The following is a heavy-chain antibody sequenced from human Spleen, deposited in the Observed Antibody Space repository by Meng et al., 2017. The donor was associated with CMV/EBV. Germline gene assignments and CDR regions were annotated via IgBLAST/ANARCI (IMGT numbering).Heavy chain of an antibody. D-gene: IGHD1-1*01. CDR3: ARLGTTGTIDY. CDR1: GGSVSSGSYY. Sequence: SETLSLTCTVSGGSVSSGSYYWSWIRQPPGKGLEWIGYIYNSGSTNYNPSLKSRVTISVDTSKNQFSLKLTSVTAADTAVYYCARLGTTGTIDYWGQGTLVTVSS. V-gene: IGHV4-61*01. CDR2: IYNSGST. J-gene: IGHJ4*02.